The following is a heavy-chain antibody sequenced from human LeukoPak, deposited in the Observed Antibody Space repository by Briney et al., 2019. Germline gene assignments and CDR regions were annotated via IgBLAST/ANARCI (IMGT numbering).Heavy chain of an antibody. J-gene: IGHJ4*02. V-gene: IGHV4-39*01. D-gene: IGHD4-23*01. CDR3: ARQRTVVTPEFFDY. Sequence: PSETLSLTCTVSGGSISSSSYYWGWIRQPPGKGLEWIGSIYYSGSTYYNPSLKSRVTISVDTSKNQFSLKLNSVTAADTAIYYCARQRTVVTPEFFDYWGQGTLVIVSS. CDR2: IYYSGST. CDR1: GGSISSSSYY.